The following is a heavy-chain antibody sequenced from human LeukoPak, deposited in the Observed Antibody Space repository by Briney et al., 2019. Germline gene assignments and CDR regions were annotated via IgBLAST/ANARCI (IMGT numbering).Heavy chain of an antibody. CDR3: VKSTEGPSRPSDY. V-gene: IGHV3-23*01. J-gene: IGHJ4*02. CDR1: GFTFSSYA. Sequence: GGSLRLSCAASGFTFSSYAMSWVRQAPGKGLEWVSSISGGGISTYYADSVKGRFTITRDNSKNTLYLQMNSLRAEDTAVYYCVKSTEGPSRPSDYWGQGTLVTVSS. CDR2: ISGGGIST. D-gene: IGHD2/OR15-2a*01.